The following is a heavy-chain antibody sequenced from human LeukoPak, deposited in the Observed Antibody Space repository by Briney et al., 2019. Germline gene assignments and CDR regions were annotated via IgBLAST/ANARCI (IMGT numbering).Heavy chain of an antibody. V-gene: IGHV3-64*01. D-gene: IGHD3-10*01. J-gene: IGHJ4*02. Sequence: QTGGSLRLSCAASGFTFSSYAMHWVRQAPGKGLEYVSAISSNGGSTYYANSVKGRFTISRDNSKNTLYLQMGSLTAEDMAVYYGARKAVVGLWFGDLSLWGQGTLVTVSS. CDR3: ARKAVVGLWFGDLSL. CDR1: GFTFSSYA. CDR2: ISSNGGST.